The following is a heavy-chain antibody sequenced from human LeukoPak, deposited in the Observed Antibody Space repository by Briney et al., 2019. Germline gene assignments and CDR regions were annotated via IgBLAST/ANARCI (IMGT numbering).Heavy chain of an antibody. CDR2: ISDYNGNT. J-gene: IGHJ4*02. CDR1: GYTFTIYG. Sequence: ASVTVSFTGSGYTFTIYGISWVRQAPGQGGEGVGWISDYNGNTNYAQKLQGRVTMTTDTSTSTAYMELRSLRSDDTAVYYCARVGYDFWSGYYTFGTAAYWGQGTLVTVSS. D-gene: IGHD3-3*01. V-gene: IGHV1-18*01. CDR3: ARVGYDFWSGYYTFGTAAY.